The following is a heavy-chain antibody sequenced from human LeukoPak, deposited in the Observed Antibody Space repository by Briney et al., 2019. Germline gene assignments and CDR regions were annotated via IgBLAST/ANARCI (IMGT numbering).Heavy chain of an antibody. J-gene: IGHJ4*02. CDR2: TSSSGSTI. D-gene: IGHD3-10*01. V-gene: IGHV3-48*03. Sequence: PGGSLRLSCAASGFTFSSYEMNWVRQAPGKGLEWVSYTSSSGSTIYYADSVKGRFTISRDNAKNSLYLQMNSLRAEDTAVYYCARARYYYGSGSYSVFGYWGQGTLVTVSP. CDR1: GFTFSSYE. CDR3: ARARYYYGSGSYSVFGY.